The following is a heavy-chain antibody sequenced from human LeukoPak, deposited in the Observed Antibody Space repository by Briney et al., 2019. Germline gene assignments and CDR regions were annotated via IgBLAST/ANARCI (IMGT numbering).Heavy chain of an antibody. V-gene: IGHV3-7*03. CDR2: MKKDGSGE. J-gene: IGHJ6*02. D-gene: IGHD3-3*01. CDR3: AKAFGALQDYYYGMDV. Sequence: GGSLRLSCAGSGFTLSSFWMSWVRQAPGKGLEWVANMKKDGSGEYYVDSVKGRFTISRDNAKNSLYLQMNSLRAEDTALYYCAKAFGALQDYYYGMDVWGQGTTVTVSS. CDR1: GFTLSSFW.